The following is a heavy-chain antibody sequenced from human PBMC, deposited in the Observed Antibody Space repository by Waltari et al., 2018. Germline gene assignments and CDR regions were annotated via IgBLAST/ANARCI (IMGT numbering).Heavy chain of an antibody. CDR2: IYYSGST. V-gene: IGHV4-59*08. Sequence: PSETLSLTCTVSGGSISSYYWSWIRQPPGKGLEWIGYIYYSGSTNYNPSLKSRVTISVDTSKNQFSLKLSSVTAADTAVYYCARHTSSSSDFDYWGQGTLVTVSS. J-gene: IGHJ4*02. CDR1: GGSISSYY. CDR3: ARHTSSSSDFDY. D-gene: IGHD6-6*01.